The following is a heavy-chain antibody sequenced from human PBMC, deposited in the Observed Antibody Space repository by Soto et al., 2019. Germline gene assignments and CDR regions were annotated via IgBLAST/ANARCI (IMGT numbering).Heavy chain of an antibody. CDR3: VKDLQARTIVTPAFAHATMNYFDY. CDR2: ISGSGGSS. J-gene: IGHJ4*02. Sequence: GGSLRLSCAASGFRFSNYAMNWVRQAPGKGLEWVSSISGSGGSSSYADSVKGRFTISRDNSKDTLFLHMNGLRADDTAIYYCVKDLQARTIVTPAFAHATMNYFDYWGQGTLVTVSS. D-gene: IGHD1-1*01. CDR1: GFRFSNYA. V-gene: IGHV3-23*01.